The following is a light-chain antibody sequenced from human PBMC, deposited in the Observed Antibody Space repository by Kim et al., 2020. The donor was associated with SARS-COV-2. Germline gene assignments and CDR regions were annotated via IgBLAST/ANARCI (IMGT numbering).Light chain of an antibody. CDR3: HQYNVYPLT. J-gene: IGKJ1*01. CDR1: RSISRC. V-gene: IGKV1-5*01. Sequence: GERAPHPARANRSISRCLECDQRKHGTAPTLPIYGASTVATGVPSRFSGSVSGTEFTLTISSLQPDEFAPYYCHQYNVYPLTFGDGTKVDIK. CDR2: GAS.